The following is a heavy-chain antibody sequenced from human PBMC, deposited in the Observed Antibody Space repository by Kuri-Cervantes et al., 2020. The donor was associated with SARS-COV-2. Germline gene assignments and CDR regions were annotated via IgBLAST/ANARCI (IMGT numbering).Heavy chain of an antibody. CDR3: AAGLLWFGHWGYGMDV. CDR1: GYTFTSYG. J-gene: IGHJ6*02. V-gene: IGHV1-18*04. CDR2: IGAYNGNT. D-gene: IGHD3-10*01. Sequence: ASVKVSCKASGYTFTSYGISWVRQAPGQGLEWMGWIGAYNGNTNYAQKLQGRVTMTTDTSTSTAYMELRSLRSDDTAVYYCAAGLLWFGHWGYGMDVWGQGTTVTVSS.